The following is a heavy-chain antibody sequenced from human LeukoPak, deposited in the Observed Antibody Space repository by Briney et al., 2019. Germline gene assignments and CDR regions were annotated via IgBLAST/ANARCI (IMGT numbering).Heavy chain of an antibody. D-gene: IGHD2-15*01. J-gene: IGHJ6*03. V-gene: IGHV4-4*02. Sequence: SGTLSLTCAVSGGSISSSNWWSWVRQPPGKGLEWIGEIYHSGSTNYNPSLKSRVTISVDTSKNQFSLKLSSVTAADTDVYYCARGLRYCSGGSCYADYYYYYYMDVWGKGTTVTVSS. CDR3: ARGLRYCSGGSCYADYYYYYYMDV. CDR2: IYHSGST. CDR1: GGSISSSNW.